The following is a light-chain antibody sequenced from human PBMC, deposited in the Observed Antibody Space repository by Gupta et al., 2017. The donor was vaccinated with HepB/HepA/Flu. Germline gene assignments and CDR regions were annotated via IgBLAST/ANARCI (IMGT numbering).Light chain of an antibody. CDR2: GNS. V-gene: IGLV1-40*01. CDR1: SSNIGAGYD. Sequence: SVLPQPPSVSGAPGPRVTISCTGSSSNIGAGYDVPWYQQLPGTAPKLLIYGNSKRPSGVPDRFSGSKSGTSASLAITGLQAEDEADYYCQSYDSSLSGVVFGGGTKLTVL. CDR3: QSYDSSLSGVV. J-gene: IGLJ2*01.